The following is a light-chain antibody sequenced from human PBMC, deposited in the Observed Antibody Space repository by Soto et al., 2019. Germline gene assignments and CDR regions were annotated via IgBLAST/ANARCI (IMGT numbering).Light chain of an antibody. V-gene: IGLV2-14*01. J-gene: IGLJ1*01. CDR1: SRDVGGYSY. CDR2: EVG. CDR3: SSDTSSSSYV. Sequence: QSALTQPASVSGSPGQSITISCTGTSRDVGGYSYVSWYQQHPGKAPKLILSEVGNRPSGISNRFSASKSGDTASLTISGLQADDEAEDYCSSDTSSSSYVFGTGTKLTVL.